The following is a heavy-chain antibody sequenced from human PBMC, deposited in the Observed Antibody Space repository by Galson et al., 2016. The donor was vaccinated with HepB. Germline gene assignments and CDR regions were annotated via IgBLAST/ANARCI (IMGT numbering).Heavy chain of an antibody. V-gene: IGHV1-2*02. Sequence: SVKVSCKVSGYIFTEFSMHWVRQAPGKGLEWMGWINPNRRASTYAQKFQGRITMTRDTSISTADMELSRLRSDDTAIYYCATSVSVPARFAFDTWGQGTTVTVSS. J-gene: IGHJ3*02. CDR1: GYIFTEFS. D-gene: IGHD2-21*02. CDR3: ATSVSVPARFAFDT. CDR2: INPNRRAS.